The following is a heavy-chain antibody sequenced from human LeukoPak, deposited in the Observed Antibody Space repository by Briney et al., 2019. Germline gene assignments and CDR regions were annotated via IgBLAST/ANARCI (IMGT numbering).Heavy chain of an antibody. CDR2: IYTGCGR. V-gene: IGHV3-53*01. CDR3: ARGIDY. J-gene: IGHJ4*02. Sequence: GGSLRLSCAASGFTVSSYYMNWVRQAPGKELEWVSVIYTGCGRYYADSVRGRFTISRDTSKNMVFLQMNSLRVEDTAVYYCARGIDYWGRGTLVTVSS. CDR1: GFTVSSYY.